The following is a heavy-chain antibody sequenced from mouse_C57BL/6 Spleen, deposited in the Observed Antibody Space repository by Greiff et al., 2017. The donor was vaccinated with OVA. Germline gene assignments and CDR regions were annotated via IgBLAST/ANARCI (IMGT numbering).Heavy chain of an antibody. Sequence: QVQLQQSGPELVKPGASVKISCKASGYAFSSSWMNWVKQRPGKGLEWIGRIYPGDGDTNYNGKFKGKATLTADKSSSTAYMQLSSLTSEDSAVYFCARSGSSVLFAYWGQGTLVTVSA. CDR3: ARSGSSVLFAY. V-gene: IGHV1-82*01. D-gene: IGHD3-1*01. CDR2: IYPGDGDT. CDR1: GYAFSSSW. J-gene: IGHJ3*01.